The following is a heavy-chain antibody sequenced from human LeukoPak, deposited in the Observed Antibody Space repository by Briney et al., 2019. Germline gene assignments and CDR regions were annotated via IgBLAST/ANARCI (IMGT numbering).Heavy chain of an antibody. Sequence: PSETLSLTCTVSGGSISSGGYYWSWIRQHPGKGLEWIGYIYYSGSTYYNPSLKSRVTISVDTSKNQFSLKLSSVTAADTAVYYCAREDGSGGYSSSYWGQGTLVTVSS. D-gene: IGHD3-10*01. CDR1: GGSISSGGYY. V-gene: IGHV4-31*03. CDR3: AREDGSGGYSSSY. J-gene: IGHJ4*02. CDR2: IYYSGST.